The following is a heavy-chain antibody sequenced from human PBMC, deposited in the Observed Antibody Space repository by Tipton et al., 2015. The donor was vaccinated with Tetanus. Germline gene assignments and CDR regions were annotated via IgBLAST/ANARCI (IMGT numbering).Heavy chain of an antibody. V-gene: IGHV1-8*02. CDR2: LDPKSGSA. J-gene: IGHJ6*02. CDR3: ASGSSIRHGLDV. Sequence: QLVQSGAEVKKPGASVKVSCKASGYTFTSYGLNWVRKAAGRGIEWMGWLDPKSGSAAYAPRFQGRVTMTTNTSITTAFMEVASLTYEDTAVYCCASGSSIRHGLDVWGHGTSVTGSS. CDR1: GYTFTSYG. D-gene: IGHD2-2*01.